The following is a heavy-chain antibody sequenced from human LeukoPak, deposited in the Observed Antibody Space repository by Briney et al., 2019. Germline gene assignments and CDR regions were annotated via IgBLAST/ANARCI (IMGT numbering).Heavy chain of an antibody. CDR3: ARDRYYGSGSYRSLDY. V-gene: IGHV3-21*01. CDR2: ISSSSSYI. CDR1: GFRFTDYG. Sequence: GGTLRLSCVAFGFRFTDYGMSWVRQAPAKGLEWVSSISSSSSYIYYADSVKGRFTISRDNAKNSLYLQMNSLRAEDTAVYYCARDRYYGSGSYRSLDYWGQGTLVTVSS. D-gene: IGHD3-10*01. J-gene: IGHJ4*02.